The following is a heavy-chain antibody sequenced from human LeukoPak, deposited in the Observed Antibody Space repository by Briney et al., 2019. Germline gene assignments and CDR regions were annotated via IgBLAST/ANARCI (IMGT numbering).Heavy chain of an antibody. D-gene: IGHD3-9*01. J-gene: IGHJ3*02. Sequence: PGGSLKLSCATSGFTFSDSAIPWVRQASGKGLEWVGRIRSKANSYATAYAASVKGRFTISRDNSKNTAYLQMNSLKTEDTAVYYCEILTGDAFDIWGQGTMVTVSS. CDR1: GFTFSDSA. V-gene: IGHV3-73*01. CDR3: EILTGDAFDI. CDR2: IRSKANSYAT.